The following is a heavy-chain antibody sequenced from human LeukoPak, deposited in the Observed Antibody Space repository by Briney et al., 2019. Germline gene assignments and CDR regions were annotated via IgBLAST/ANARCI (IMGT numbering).Heavy chain of an antibody. D-gene: IGHD6-6*01. CDR2: ISSSSNYI. CDR1: GFTFSSYS. CDR3: AKAAQVAGRPNLGGHFDY. J-gene: IGHJ4*02. V-gene: IGHV3-21*04. Sequence: GGSLRLSCAASGFTFSSYSMNWVRQAPGKGLEWVSSISSSSNYIYYADSVKGRFTMSRDNAKNSLYLQMNSLRADDTAVYYCAKAAQVAGRPNLGGHFDYWGQGTLVIVSS.